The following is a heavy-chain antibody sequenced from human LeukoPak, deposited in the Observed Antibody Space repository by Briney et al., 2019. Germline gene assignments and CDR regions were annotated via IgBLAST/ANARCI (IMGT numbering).Heavy chain of an antibody. J-gene: IGHJ5*02. V-gene: IGHV4-59*01. CDR3: ARDGNYGSGSFDP. CDR1: GGSISSYY. Sequence: SETLSLTCTVSGGSISSYYWSWIRQPPGKGLEWIGYIYYSGSTNYNPSLKSRVTISVDTSKNQFSLKLSSVTAADTAVYYCARDGNYGSGSFDPWGQGTLATVSS. CDR2: IYYSGST. D-gene: IGHD3-10*01.